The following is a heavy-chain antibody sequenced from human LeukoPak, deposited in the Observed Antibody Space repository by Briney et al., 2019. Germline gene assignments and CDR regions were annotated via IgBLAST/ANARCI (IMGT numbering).Heavy chain of an antibody. J-gene: IGHJ5*02. CDR1: GYTLTELS. CDR3: ARKGVRYSSSSNWFDP. Sequence: GASVKVSCKVSGYTLTELSMHWVRQAPGKGLEWMGGFYPEDGETIYAQKFQGRVTMTEDTSTDTAYMELSRLRSDDTAVYYCARKGVRYSSSSNWFDPWGQGTLVTVSS. D-gene: IGHD6-6*01. CDR2: FYPEDGET. V-gene: IGHV1-24*01.